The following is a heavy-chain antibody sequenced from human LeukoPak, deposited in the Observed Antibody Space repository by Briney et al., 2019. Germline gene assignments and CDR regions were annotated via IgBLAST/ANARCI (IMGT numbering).Heavy chain of an antibody. V-gene: IGHV1-24*01. CDR2: FDPEDGET. D-gene: IGHD6-19*01. CDR3: ATDALGIAVAGTGYNWFDP. J-gene: IGHJ5*02. CDR1: GYTLTELS. Sequence: ASVKVSCKVSGYTLTELSMHWVRQAPGKGLEWMGGFDPEDGETIYAQKFQGRVTMTEDTSTDTAYMELSSLRSEDTAAYYCATDALGIAVAGTGYNWFDPWGQGTLVTVSS.